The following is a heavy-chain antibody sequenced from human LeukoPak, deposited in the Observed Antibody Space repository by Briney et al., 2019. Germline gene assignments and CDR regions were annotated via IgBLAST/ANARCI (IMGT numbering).Heavy chain of an antibody. V-gene: IGHV3-33*01. J-gene: IGHJ4*02. D-gene: IGHD4-11*01. CDR2: MWYDGSNK. CDR3: ARGLPPVMKYYFDY. Sequence: GGSLTLSCAASGFTFNSYGMHWVRQAPGKGLEWVAVMWYDGSNKYYAGSVKGPFTISRDDSKNTLYLQMNSLRAEDTAMYYCARGLPPVMKYYFDYWGQGTLVTVSS. CDR1: GFTFNSYG.